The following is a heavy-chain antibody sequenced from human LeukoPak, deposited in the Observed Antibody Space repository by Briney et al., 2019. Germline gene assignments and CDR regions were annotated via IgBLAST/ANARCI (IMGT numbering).Heavy chain of an antibody. V-gene: IGHV3-30*04. CDR3: ARARTFDY. J-gene: IGHJ4*02. CDR2: ISYDGSNK. Sequence: GRSLRLSCVASGFTFSSYAMHWVRQAPGKGLEWVAVISYDGSNKYYADSVKGRFTISRDNSKNTLYLQMNSLRAEDTAVYYCARARTFDYWGQGTLVTVSS. CDR1: GFTFSSYA.